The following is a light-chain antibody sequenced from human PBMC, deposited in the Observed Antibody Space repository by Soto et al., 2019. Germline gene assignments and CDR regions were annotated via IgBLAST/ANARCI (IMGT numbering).Light chain of an antibody. V-gene: IGLV1-40*01. J-gene: IGLJ2*01. CDR1: RSDIGAGYS. CDR3: QSYDSRLTDAVV. CDR2: GET. Sequence: QSVLTQPPSVSGAPGQRVTISCTGSRSDIGAGYSVHWYRQLPWTAPQLLIFGETNRASGVPDRFTGSKSGTSASLAIAGLQAEDEADYYCQSYDSRLTDAVVFGGGTQLTV.